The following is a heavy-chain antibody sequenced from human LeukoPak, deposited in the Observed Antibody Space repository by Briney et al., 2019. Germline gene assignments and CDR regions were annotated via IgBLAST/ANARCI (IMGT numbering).Heavy chain of an antibody. J-gene: IGHJ4*02. V-gene: IGHV3-30*02. Sequence: GGSLRLSCAASGFTFSTYGMHWVRQAPGKGLEWVAFIRYDGSNKYYPDSVKGRFTISRDNSKNTLYLQMNSLRAEDTAVYYCAKEGQIPIFGVDPSLDYWGQGTLVTVSS. CDR3: AKEGQIPIFGVDPSLDY. CDR2: IRYDGSNK. D-gene: IGHD3-3*01. CDR1: GFTFSTYG.